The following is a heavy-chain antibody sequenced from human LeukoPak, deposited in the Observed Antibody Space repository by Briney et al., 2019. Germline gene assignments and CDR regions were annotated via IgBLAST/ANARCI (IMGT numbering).Heavy chain of an antibody. Sequence: GGSLRLSCAASGFIFSSYAMSWARQAPGKGLEWVSAISGSGGRTYYADSVKGRFTISRDNSKNTLYLQMNSLRAEDTAVYYCAKSGPYGYYFDYWGQGTLVTVSP. CDR3: AKSGPYGYYFDY. CDR2: ISGSGGRT. D-gene: IGHD4-17*01. V-gene: IGHV3-23*01. CDR1: GFIFSSYA. J-gene: IGHJ4*02.